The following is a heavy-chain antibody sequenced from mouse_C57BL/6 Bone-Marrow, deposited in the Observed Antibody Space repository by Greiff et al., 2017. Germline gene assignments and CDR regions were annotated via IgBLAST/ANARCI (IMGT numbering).Heavy chain of an antibody. CDR3: ARRWDMDY. CDR1: GYTFTSYW. V-gene: IGHV1-50*01. D-gene: IGHD1-1*02. CDR2: IDPSDSYT. Sequence: VQLQQPGAELVKPGASVKLSCKASGYTFTSYWMQWVKQRPGQGLEWIGEIDPSDSYTNYNQKFKGKATLTVDTSSSTAYMQLSSLTSEDSAFYYCARRWDMDYWGQGTSVTVSS. J-gene: IGHJ4*01.